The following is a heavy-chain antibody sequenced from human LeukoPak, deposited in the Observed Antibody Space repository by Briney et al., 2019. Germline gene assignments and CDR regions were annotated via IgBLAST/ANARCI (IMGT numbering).Heavy chain of an antibody. Sequence: GGSLRLSCAASGFTFRLYEMNWVRQAPGKGLEWVSYISSGGSTIYYADTVKGRFTISRDNAKNSLYLEMNSLRAEDTAVYYCARYLIAADYWGQGTLVTVSS. D-gene: IGHD6-13*01. CDR3: ARYLIAADY. CDR2: ISSGGSTI. J-gene: IGHJ4*02. CDR1: GFTFRLYE. V-gene: IGHV3-48*03.